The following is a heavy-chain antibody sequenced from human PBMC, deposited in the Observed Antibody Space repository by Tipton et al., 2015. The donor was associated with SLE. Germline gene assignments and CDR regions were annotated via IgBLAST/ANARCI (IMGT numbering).Heavy chain of an antibody. V-gene: IGHV4-59*01. J-gene: IGHJ4*02. CDR3: ARDTRPNGYSFDY. CDR1: GGSISSYY. CDR2: IYYSGST. D-gene: IGHD2-8*01. Sequence: TLSLTCTVSGGSISSYYWSWIRQPPGKGLEWIGYIYYSGSTNYNPSLKSRVTISVDTSKNQFSLKLSSVTAADTAVYYCARDTRPNGYSFDYWGQGTLVTVSS.